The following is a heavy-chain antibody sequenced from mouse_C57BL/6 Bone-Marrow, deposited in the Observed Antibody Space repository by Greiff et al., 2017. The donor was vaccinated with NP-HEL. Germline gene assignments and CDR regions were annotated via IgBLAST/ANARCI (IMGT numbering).Heavy chain of an antibody. CDR3: TGDYGSSYENWYFDV. Sequence: LVESGAELVRPGASVKLSCTASGFNIKDDYMHWVKQRPEQGLEWIGWIDPENGDTEYASKFQGKATIQADTSSNTAYLQLSSLTSEDTAVYYCTGDYGSSYENWYFDVWGTGTTVTVSS. CDR1: GFNIKDDY. D-gene: IGHD1-1*01. V-gene: IGHV14-4*01. CDR2: IDPENGDT. J-gene: IGHJ1*03.